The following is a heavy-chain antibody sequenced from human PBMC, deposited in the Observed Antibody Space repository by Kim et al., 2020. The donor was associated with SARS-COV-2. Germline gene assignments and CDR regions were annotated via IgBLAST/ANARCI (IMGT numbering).Heavy chain of an antibody. CDR2: IYPGDSDT. CDR1: GYSFTSYW. V-gene: IGHV5-51*01. J-gene: IGHJ6*02. D-gene: IGHD2-2*01. Sequence: GESLKISCKGSGYSFTSYWIGWVRQMPGKGLEWMGIIYPGDSDTRYSPSFQGQVTISADKSISTAYLQWSSLKASDTAMYYCARRGDIVVVPAAKPNYYYYYGMDVWGQGTTVTFSS. CDR3: ARRGDIVVVPAAKPNYYYYYGMDV.